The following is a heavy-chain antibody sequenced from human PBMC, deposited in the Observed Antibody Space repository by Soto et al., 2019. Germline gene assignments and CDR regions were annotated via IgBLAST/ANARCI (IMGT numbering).Heavy chain of an antibody. V-gene: IGHV1-46*03. CDR2: INPSGGST. CDR3: ARGPRSDAFDI. J-gene: IGHJ3*02. CDR1: GYIFTNFG. Sequence: GASVKVSCKASGYIFTNFGISWVRQAPGQGLEWMGIINPSGGSTSYARKFQGRVTMTRDTSTSTVYMELSSLRSEDTAVYYCARGPRSDAFDIWGQGTMVTVSS.